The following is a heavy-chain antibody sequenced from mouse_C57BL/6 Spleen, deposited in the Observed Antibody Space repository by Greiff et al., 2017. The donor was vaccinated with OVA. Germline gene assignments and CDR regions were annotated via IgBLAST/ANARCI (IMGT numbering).Heavy chain of an antibody. CDR3: ARRGDYDSFAY. CDR1: GYTFTSYW. CDR2: IYPSDSET. J-gene: IGHJ3*01. Sequence: VQLQQPGAELVRPGSSVKLSCKASGYTFTSYWMDWVKQRPGQGLEWIGNIYPSDSETHYNQKFKDKATLTVDKSSSTAYMQLSSLTSEDSAVYYCARRGDYDSFAYWGQGTLVTVSA. V-gene: IGHV1-61*01. D-gene: IGHD2-4*01.